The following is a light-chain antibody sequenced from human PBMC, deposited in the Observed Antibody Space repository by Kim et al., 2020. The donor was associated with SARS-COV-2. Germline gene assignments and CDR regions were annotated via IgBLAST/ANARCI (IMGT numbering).Light chain of an antibody. CDR1: QSISGD. V-gene: IGKV3-15*01. J-gene: IGKJ1*01. Sequence: VSPGARATLSCRSSQSISGDFAWYQQKPGQAPRLLIYDASTRATDIPARFSGSGSGTEFTLTISSLQSEDFAVYYCQQYDIWPLTFGQGTKVDIK. CDR2: DAS. CDR3: QQYDIWPLT.